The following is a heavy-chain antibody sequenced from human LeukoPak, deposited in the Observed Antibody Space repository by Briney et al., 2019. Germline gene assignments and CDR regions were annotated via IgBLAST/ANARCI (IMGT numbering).Heavy chain of an antibody. CDR2: IYYSGST. D-gene: IGHD6-6*01. Sequence: SETLSLTCTVSGGSISSSSYYWGWIRQPPGKGLEWIGSIYYSGSTYYNPSLKSRVTISVDTSKNQFSLELSSVTAADTAVYYCARRERSIAARPGPFDYWGQGTLVTVSS. J-gene: IGHJ4*02. CDR3: ARRERSIAARPGPFDY. CDR1: GGSISSSSYY. V-gene: IGHV4-39*01.